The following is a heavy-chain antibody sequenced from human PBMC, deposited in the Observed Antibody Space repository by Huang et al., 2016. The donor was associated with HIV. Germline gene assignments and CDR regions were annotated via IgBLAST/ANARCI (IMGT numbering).Heavy chain of an antibody. D-gene: IGHD3-10*01. CDR3: MRESLYFGDFLFDQ. J-gene: IGHJ4*02. Sequence: QVQLVQSGAEVKRPGASLKVSCKTSGFTFTNYGLCWGRQAPGQGLEWVGGVGDKSGDINYEVKMEGRVSMTTDTTSGTAYMELRGLTSEDTATYYCMRESLYFGDFLFDQWGQGTPVTVSA. CDR2: VGDKSGDI. CDR1: GFTFTNYG. V-gene: IGHV1-18*04.